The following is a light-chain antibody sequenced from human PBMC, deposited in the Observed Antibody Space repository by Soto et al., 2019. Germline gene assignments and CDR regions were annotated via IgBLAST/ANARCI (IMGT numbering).Light chain of an antibody. CDR2: EVS. V-gene: IGLV2-23*02. CDR1: SSDVGSYNL. J-gene: IGLJ1*01. CDR3: CSYAGSSYV. Sequence: QSVLTQPASVSGSPGQSITISCTGTSSDVGSYNLVSWYQQHPDKAPKLMIYEVSKRPSGVSNRFSGSKSGNTASLTISGLQAEDEADYYCCSYAGSSYVFGTGTKVTVL.